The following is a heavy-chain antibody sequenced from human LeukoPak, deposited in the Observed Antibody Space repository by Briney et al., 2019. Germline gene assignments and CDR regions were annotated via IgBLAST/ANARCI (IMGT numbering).Heavy chain of an antibody. CDR3: AREDSSGWRPMDV. D-gene: IGHD6-19*01. Sequence: GGSLRLSCAASGFTFSSYSMNWVRQAPGKGREWVSSISSSSSYIYYADSVKGRFTISRGNAKNSLYLQMNSLRAEDTAVYYCAREDSSGWRPMDVWAKGTTVTVSS. J-gene: IGHJ6*04. CDR2: ISSSSSYI. V-gene: IGHV3-21*01. CDR1: GFTFSSYS.